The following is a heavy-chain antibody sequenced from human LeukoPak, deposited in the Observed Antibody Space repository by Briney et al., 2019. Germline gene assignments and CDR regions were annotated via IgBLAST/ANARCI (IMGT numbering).Heavy chain of an antibody. Sequence: ASVKVSCKVSGASLSETSIHWVRQAPGQWLEWMGGFDPEDGESIFAQRFQGRFSMTEDTSTDTAYMELRSLRHEATAVYYCATADKWEPLDYWGQGTLVTVSS. CDR2: FDPEDGES. CDR1: GASLSETS. J-gene: IGHJ4*02. D-gene: IGHD1-26*01. CDR3: ATADKWEPLDY. V-gene: IGHV1-24*01.